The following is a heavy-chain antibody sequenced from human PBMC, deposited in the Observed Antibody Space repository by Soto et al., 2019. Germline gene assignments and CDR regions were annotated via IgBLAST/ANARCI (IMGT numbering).Heavy chain of an antibody. Sequence: QVQLVKSGGGVVQPGRSLRLSCAASGFTFSSYAMHWVRQAPGKGLEWVAVISYDGSNKYYADSVKGRFTISRDNSKNTLYLQMNSLRAEDTAVYYCAREPDYVDYYGMDVWGQGTTVTVSS. V-gene: IGHV3-30-3*01. D-gene: IGHD4-17*01. CDR3: AREPDYVDYYGMDV. CDR1: GFTFSSYA. CDR2: ISYDGSNK. J-gene: IGHJ6*02.